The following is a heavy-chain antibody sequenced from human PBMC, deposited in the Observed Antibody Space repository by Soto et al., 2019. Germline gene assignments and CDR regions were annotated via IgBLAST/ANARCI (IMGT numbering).Heavy chain of an antibody. Sequence: GGSLRLSCAASGFTFSSYAMSWVRQAPGKGLEWVSAISGSGGSTYYADSVKGRFTISRDNSKNTLYLQMNSLRAEDTAVYYCAKPRAEYGDYWTLFDYWGQGTLVTVSS. CDR1: GFTFSSYA. D-gene: IGHD4-17*01. CDR3: AKPRAEYGDYWTLFDY. CDR2: ISGSGGST. V-gene: IGHV3-23*01. J-gene: IGHJ4*02.